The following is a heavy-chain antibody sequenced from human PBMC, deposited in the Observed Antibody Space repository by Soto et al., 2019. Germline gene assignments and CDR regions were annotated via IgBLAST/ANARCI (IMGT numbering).Heavy chain of an antibody. D-gene: IGHD3-22*01. CDR3: AREFYDTSGYYYTKSSYGLDY. CDR2: ISSSSSII. J-gene: IGHJ4*02. CDR1: GVTLSSYS. Sequence: EVQLVESGGGLVQPGGSLRLSCAASGVTLSSYSMNWVRQAPGKGLEWVSYISSSSSIIHYADSVKGRFTISRDNAKNALYLQLNSLRDEDTTVYYWAREFYDTSGYYYTKSSYGLDYLGQGTLVTVSS. V-gene: IGHV3-48*02.